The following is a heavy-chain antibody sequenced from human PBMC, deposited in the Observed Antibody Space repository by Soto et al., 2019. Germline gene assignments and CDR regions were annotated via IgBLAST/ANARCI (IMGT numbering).Heavy chain of an antibody. CDR1: GFTFSADW. Sequence: PGESLKISCEGSGFTFSADWVAWVRQRPGKGLEWMGNIYPGDSDSKYSPSFEGQVTFSVDKLSSTAYLQWSSLQASDTAIYYCARLGKDGVWGGAFDMWGQGTLVNVSS. V-gene: IGHV5-51*01. CDR2: IYPGDSDS. J-gene: IGHJ3*02. CDR3: ARLGKDGVWGGAFDM. D-gene: IGHD2-8*01.